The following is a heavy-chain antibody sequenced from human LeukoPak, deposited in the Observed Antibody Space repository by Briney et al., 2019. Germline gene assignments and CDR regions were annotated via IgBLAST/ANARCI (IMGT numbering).Heavy chain of an antibody. CDR2: IIPILGIA. J-gene: IGHJ4*02. D-gene: IGHD2-21*01. V-gene: IGHV1-69*02. Sequence: ASVKVSCKASGGTFSSYTISWVRQAPGQGLEWMGRIIPILGIANYAQKFQGRVTITADKSTSTAYMGQSSLRSEDTAVYYCARGCGGDCYLYNFDYWGQGTLVTVSS. CDR1: GGTFSSYT. CDR3: ARGCGGDCYLYNFDY.